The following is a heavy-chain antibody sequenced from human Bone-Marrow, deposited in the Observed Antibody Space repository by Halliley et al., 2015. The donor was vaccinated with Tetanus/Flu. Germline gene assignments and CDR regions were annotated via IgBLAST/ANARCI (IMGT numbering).Heavy chain of an antibody. CDR1: GYTFTSYG. D-gene: IGHD6-19*01. CDR3: ARDRGIPVTIFDF. Sequence: QLVQSGAEVKKPGASVKVSCKASGYTFTSYGVTWVRQAPGQGLEWMGWVSPFNGNTKYAPKFQGRVTMTADTSTSTAYMELRSLRSDDTAVYFCARDRGIPVTIFDFWGQGTLVTVSS. CDR2: VSPFNGNT. V-gene: IGHV1-18*04. J-gene: IGHJ4*02.